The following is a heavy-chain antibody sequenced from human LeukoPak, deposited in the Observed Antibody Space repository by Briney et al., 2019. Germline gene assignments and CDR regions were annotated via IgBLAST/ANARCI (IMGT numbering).Heavy chain of an antibody. CDR2: ISASGGET. J-gene: IGHJ3*01. CDR3: AKRPRDTSGYYLRAFAG. Sequence: GGSLRLSCAASGFTFSSYAMTWVRQAPGKGLEGVSAISASGGETYYADSVKGRFTISRDNSKNTLYLHMNGLSGEDSGVYFCAKRPRDTSGYYLRAFAGWGVGTTVTVSS. V-gene: IGHV3-23*01. CDR1: GFTFSSYA. D-gene: IGHD3-22*01.